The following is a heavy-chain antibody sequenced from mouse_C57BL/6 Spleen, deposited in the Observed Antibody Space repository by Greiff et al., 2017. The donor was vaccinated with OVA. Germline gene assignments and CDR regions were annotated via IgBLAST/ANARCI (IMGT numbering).Heavy chain of an antibody. J-gene: IGHJ1*03. CDR3: ARHEDRDRGWYFDG. CDR1: GYTFTEYT. V-gene: IGHV1-62-2*01. CDR2: FYPGRGRI. D-gene: IGHD3-1*01. Sequence: QVQLQQSGAELVTPGASVKLSCKASGYTFTEYTIHCVKQRYGQGLVWIGWFYPGRGRITSHENFKDKATLTADKSSSTVYMERRRLTSEDAAVYCWARHEDRDRGWYFDGWGTGTTVTVAS.